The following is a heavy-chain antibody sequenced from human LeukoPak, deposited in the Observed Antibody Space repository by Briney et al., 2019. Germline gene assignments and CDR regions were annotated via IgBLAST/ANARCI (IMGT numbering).Heavy chain of an antibody. J-gene: IGHJ4*02. Sequence: GESLKISCKGSGYXFTTSWICWVRQMPGKGLEWMGTIYPADSDARYSPSFEGQVTISVDKSISTAYLQWSSLKASDTAMYYCARHHYGTHWGQGTLVTVSS. D-gene: IGHD1-7*01. CDR3: ARHHYGTH. CDR1: GYXFTTSW. CDR2: IYPADSDA. V-gene: IGHV5-51*01.